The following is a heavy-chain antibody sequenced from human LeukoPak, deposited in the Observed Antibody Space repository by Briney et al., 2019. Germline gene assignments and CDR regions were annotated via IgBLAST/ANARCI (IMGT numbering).Heavy chain of an antibody. CDR2: ISSSSSYI. CDR1: GFTFSSYS. Sequence: PGGSLRLSCAASGFTFSSYSMIWVRQAPGKGLEWVSSISSSSSYIYYADSVKGRFTISRDNAKNPLYLQMNSLRAEDTAVYYCARDKVVAAKASDYWGQGTLATVSS. CDR3: ARDKVVAAKASDY. D-gene: IGHD2-15*01. J-gene: IGHJ4*02. V-gene: IGHV3-21*01.